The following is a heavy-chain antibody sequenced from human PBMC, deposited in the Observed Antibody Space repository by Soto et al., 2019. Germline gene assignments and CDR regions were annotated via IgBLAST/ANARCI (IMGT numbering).Heavy chain of an antibody. D-gene: IGHD2-21*01. J-gene: IGHJ4*02. V-gene: IGHV3-11*06. CDR1: GFPFSALY. CDR2: ISPGTTYK. CDR3: SRGGGGGLFDL. Sequence: QVQLVESGGGLVKPGGSPRLWRASSGFPFSALYMIWIRRSPGKGLEFLSYISPGTTYKNYADSVKGRFTISRDNAKSSLYLQLNGLRAEDTAVYFCSRGGGGGLFDLWGQGTFVTVSS.